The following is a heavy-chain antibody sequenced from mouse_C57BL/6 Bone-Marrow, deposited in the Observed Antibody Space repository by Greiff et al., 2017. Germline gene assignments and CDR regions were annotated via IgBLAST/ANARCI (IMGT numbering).Heavy chain of an antibody. J-gene: IGHJ3*01. D-gene: IGHD1-1*01. CDR3: ARSGYYGSTRAWFAY. CDR2: IYPGSGST. Sequence: QVQLQQPGAELVKPGASVQMSCKASGYTFTSYWITWVKQRPGQGLEWIGDIYPGSGSTNYNEKFKSKATLTVDTSSSTAYMQLSSLTSEDSAVYYCARSGYYGSTRAWFAYWGQGTLVTVSA. V-gene: IGHV1-55*01. CDR1: GYTFTSYW.